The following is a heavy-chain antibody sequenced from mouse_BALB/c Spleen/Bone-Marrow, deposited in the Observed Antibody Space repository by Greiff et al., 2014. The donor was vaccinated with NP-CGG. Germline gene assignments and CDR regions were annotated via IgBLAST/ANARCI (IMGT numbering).Heavy chain of an antibody. CDR3: SRGNYGNYVDYFDY. CDR1: GFTFNNYG. Sequence: DVMLVESGGGLVQPGGSLKVSCAASGFTFNNYGMSWVRQTPDKRLELVATINRNGGSSYYPDSVKGRFTISRVNAKNTLYLQMSSLKSEDTAIYYCSRGNYGNYVDYFDYWGQGTTLTVSS. D-gene: IGHD2-1*01. CDR2: INRNGGSS. J-gene: IGHJ2*01. V-gene: IGHV5-6-3*01.